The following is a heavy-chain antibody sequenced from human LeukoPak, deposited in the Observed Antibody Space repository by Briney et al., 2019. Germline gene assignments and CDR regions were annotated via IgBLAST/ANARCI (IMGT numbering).Heavy chain of an antibody. CDR3: ARAANIAAAGPSFDY. D-gene: IGHD6-13*01. Sequence: PSETLSLTCTVSGGSLSSGGYYWSWIRQHPGKGLEWIGYIYYSGSTYYNPSLKSRVTISVDTSKNQFSLKLSSVTAADTAVYYCARAANIAAAGPSFDYWGQGTLVTVSS. CDR1: GGSLSSGGYY. J-gene: IGHJ4*02. CDR2: IYYSGST. V-gene: IGHV4-31*03.